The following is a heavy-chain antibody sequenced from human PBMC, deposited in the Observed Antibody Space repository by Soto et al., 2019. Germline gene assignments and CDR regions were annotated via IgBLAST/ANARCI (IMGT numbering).Heavy chain of an antibody. V-gene: IGHV4-39*01. J-gene: IGHJ4*02. CDR3: ARQGYTGVY. Sequence: SETLSLTCTVSGGSISSSSYYWGWIRQPPGKGLEWIGSIYYSGSTYYNPSLKSRVTISVDTSKNQFSLKLSSVTAADTAVYYCARQGYTGVYWGQGTLVTVSS. CDR1: GGSISSSSYY. CDR2: IYYSGST. D-gene: IGHD7-27*01.